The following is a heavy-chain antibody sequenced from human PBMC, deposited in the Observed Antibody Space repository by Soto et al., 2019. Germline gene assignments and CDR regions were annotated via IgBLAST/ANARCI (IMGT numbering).Heavy chain of an antibody. CDR1: GGSVSSGSYY. J-gene: IGHJ4*02. Sequence: SETLSLTCTVSGGSVSSGSYYWSWIRQPPGKGLEWIGYIYYSGSTNYNPSLKSRVTISVDTSKNQFSLKLSSVTAADTAVYYCASAPYYDFSSGYFDYWGQGTMVTV. CDR2: IYYSGST. CDR3: ASAPYYDFSSGYFDY. D-gene: IGHD3-3*01. V-gene: IGHV4-61*01.